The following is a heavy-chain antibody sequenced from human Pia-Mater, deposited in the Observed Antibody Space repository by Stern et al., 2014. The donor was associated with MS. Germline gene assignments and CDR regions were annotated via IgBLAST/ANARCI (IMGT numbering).Heavy chain of an antibody. Sequence: QVQLVESGGGVAQPGRSLRLSCAASGFTFSLSGMHWVRQAPGKGLGWVAVISYDGSDKYYGDSVKGRFTISRDNSKNTVYLQMNSLRAEDTAVYYCANAAALSCRSPSCYKAFEYWGQGILVTVSS. CDR3: ANAAALSCRSPSCYKAFEY. D-gene: IGHD2-2*02. CDR1: GFTFSLSG. CDR2: ISYDGSDK. J-gene: IGHJ4*02. V-gene: IGHV3-30*18.